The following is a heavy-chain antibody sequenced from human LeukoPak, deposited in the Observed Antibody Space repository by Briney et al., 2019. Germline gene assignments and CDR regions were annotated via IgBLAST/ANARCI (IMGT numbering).Heavy chain of an antibody. V-gene: IGHV4-39*01. Sequence: PSETLSLTCTVSGGPISSSSYYWGWIRQPPGKGLEWIGSIYYSGSTYYNPSLKSRVTISVDTSKNQFSLKLSSVTAADTAVYYCARHSLAAAGLDYWGQGTLVTVSS. CDR2: IYYSGST. D-gene: IGHD6-13*01. CDR1: GGPISSSSYY. CDR3: ARHSLAAAGLDY. J-gene: IGHJ4*02.